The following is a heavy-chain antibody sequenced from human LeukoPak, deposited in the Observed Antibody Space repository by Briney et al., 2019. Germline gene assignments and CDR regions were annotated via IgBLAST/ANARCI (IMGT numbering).Heavy chain of an antibody. CDR3: ATYRQVLLPFES. CDR2: IGGSGVRT. CDR1: GFTFTTYG. D-gene: IGHD2-8*02. Sequence: GGSLRLSCSASGFTFTTYGMNWVRQAPGKGLEWVSGIGGSGVRTYYADSVKGRFTISRDNSRNTVYLQMNSLRADDTAIYYCATYRQVLLPFESWGQGTLVTVSS. V-gene: IGHV3-23*01. J-gene: IGHJ4*02.